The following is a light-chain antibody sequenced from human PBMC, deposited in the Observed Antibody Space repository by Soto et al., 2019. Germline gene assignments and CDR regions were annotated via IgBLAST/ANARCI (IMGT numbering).Light chain of an antibody. J-gene: IGLJ1*01. CDR3: SSYTSRSTPYV. CDR2: EVT. Sequence: QSALTQPASVSGSPGQSITISCTGTSSDVGGYNFVSWYQQHPGKAPKLIIYEVTNRPSGISNRFSGSKSGSTASLTISGLQAEDEADYYCSSYTSRSTPYVFGTGTKVTVL. CDR1: SSDVGGYNF. V-gene: IGLV2-14*01.